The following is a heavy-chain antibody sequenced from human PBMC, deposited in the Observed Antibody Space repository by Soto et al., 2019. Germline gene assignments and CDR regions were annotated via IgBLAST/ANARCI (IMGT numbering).Heavy chain of an antibody. V-gene: IGHV3-7*01. Sequence: EVQLVESGGGLVQPGGSLRLSCAASGFTFSSHWMSWVRQAPGKGLEWVANIKQDGREKNYVDSVKGRFTISRDNAKNSLYLQMNSLRAEDTAVYYCARDQVWQRAFDIWGQGTMVTVSS. CDR2: IKQDGREK. D-gene: IGHD2-21*01. CDR3: ARDQVWQRAFDI. CDR1: GFTFSSHW. J-gene: IGHJ3*02.